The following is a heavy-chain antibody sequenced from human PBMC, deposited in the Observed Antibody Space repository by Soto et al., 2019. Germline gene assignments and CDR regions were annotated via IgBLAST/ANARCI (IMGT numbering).Heavy chain of an antibody. D-gene: IGHD1-1*01. CDR1: GGSVCSGSYH. CDR3: ARNSGTGYYYGMDV. J-gene: IGHJ6*02. CDR2: IYYSGST. Sequence: SESLSLTCTVSGGSVCSGSYHWSWIRQPPGKGLEWIGYIYYSGSTNYNPSLKSRVTISVDTSKNQFSLKLSSVTAADTAVYYCARNSGTGYYYGMDVWGQGTTVTVSS. V-gene: IGHV4-61*01.